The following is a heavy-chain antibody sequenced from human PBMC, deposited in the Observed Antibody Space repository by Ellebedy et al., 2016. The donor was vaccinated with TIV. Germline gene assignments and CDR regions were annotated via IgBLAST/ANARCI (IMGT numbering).Heavy chain of an antibody. CDR3: ARDHMFGGHLVQYWYFDL. Sequence: AASVKVSCKASGYTFITYGISWVRQAPGQGLEWMGWISAYNGNTNYAQKLQGRVIMTTDTSTSTAYMELRSLRSDDTAVYFCARDHMFGGHLVQYWYFDLWGRGTLVTVSS. CDR2: ISAYNGNT. V-gene: IGHV1-18*01. CDR1: GYTFITYG. D-gene: IGHD3-10*02. J-gene: IGHJ2*01.